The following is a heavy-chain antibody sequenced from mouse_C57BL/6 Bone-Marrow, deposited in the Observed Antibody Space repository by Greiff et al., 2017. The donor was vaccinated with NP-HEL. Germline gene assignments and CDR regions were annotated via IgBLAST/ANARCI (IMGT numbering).Heavy chain of an antibody. CDR2: IYPGGGCT. D-gene: IGHD2-4*01. CDR3: ARWDYDAHYFDD. J-gene: IGHJ2*01. CDR1: GYTFTNYW. Sequence: QVQLQQSGAELVRPGTSVTMSCKASGYTFTNYWIGWAKQRPGHGLEWIGDIYPGGGCTNYNEKFKGKATLTADKSSSTAYMQFSSLTSEDSAITSRARWDYDAHYFDDWGKGTTLTVSS. V-gene: IGHV1-63*01.